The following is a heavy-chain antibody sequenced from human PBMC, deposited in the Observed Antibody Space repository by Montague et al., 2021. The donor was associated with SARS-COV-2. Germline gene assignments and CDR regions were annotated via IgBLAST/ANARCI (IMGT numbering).Heavy chain of an antibody. J-gene: IGHJ4*02. Sequence: PALVKPTQTLTLTCTFSVFSLSTSGMRVSWIRQPPGRALEWLALIDWDDDKYYSTSLKTRLTISKDTSKNQVVLTMTNMDPVDTATYYCARIFDSSWPTFDYWGQGTLVTVPS. CDR3: ARIFDSSWPTFDY. D-gene: IGHD6-13*01. CDR1: VFSLSTSGMR. V-gene: IGHV2-70*01. CDR2: IDWDDDK.